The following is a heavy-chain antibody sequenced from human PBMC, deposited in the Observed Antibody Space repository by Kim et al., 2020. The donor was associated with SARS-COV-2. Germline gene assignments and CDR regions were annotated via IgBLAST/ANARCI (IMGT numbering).Heavy chain of an antibody. D-gene: IGHD6-13*01. Sequence: GGSLRLSCAASGFTFSSYAMSWVRQAPGKGLEWVSAISGSGGSTYYADSVKGRFTISRDNSKNTLYLQMNSLRAEDTAVYYCAKGERVNPIAAAWYWGQGTLVTVSS. J-gene: IGHJ4*02. CDR1: GFTFSSYA. V-gene: IGHV3-23*01. CDR2: ISGSGGST. CDR3: AKGERVNPIAAAWY.